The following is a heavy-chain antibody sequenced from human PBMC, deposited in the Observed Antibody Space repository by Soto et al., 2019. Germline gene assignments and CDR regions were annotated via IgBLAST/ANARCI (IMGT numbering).Heavy chain of an antibody. D-gene: IGHD2-2*01. J-gene: IGHJ4*02. Sequence: GGSLRLSCAASGFTFSSYSMNWVRQAPGKGLEWVSYISSSSSTIYYADSVKGRFTISRDNAKNSLYLQMNGLGAEDTAVYYCARDCSSTSCYDSVFDYWGQGTLVTVSS. CDR1: GFTFSSYS. CDR3: ARDCSSTSCYDSVFDY. CDR2: ISSSSSTI. V-gene: IGHV3-48*01.